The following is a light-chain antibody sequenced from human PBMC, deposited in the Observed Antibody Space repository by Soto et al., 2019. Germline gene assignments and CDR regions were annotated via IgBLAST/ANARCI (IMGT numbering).Light chain of an antibody. J-gene: IGKJ1*01. CDR3: QPYNSYFRT. Sequence: DIPMTQSPSTLSASVGDRVTITCRASQSLSSWLAWYQQKPGKAPNLLIYKASSLESGVPSRFSGSGSGTEFTLTNSSLQPDDFATYYCQPYNSYFRTFGQGTKVEIK. CDR2: KAS. CDR1: QSLSSW. V-gene: IGKV1-5*03.